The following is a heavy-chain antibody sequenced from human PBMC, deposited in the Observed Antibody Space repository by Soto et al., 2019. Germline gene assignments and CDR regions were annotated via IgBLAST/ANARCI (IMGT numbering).Heavy chain of an antibody. CDR1: GCTFSSYA. CDR2: IIAIFGQA. D-gene: IGHD6-13*01. J-gene: IGHJ4*02. V-gene: IGHV1-69*13. CDR3: ARGSEVSSPGAY. Sequence: SVKVSCKASGCTFSSYASIWLRQAPGQGREWMGGIIAIFGQANYAQKFQGRVTITADESTSTAYMELSSLRSEDTAVSYCARGSEVSSPGAYWGQGTLVTVSS.